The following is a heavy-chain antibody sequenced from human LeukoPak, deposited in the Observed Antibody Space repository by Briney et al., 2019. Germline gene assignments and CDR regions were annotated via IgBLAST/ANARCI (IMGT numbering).Heavy chain of an antibody. CDR3: SRDGGLDSSSWFDY. D-gene: IGHD6-13*01. CDR2: IRYEGSNR. CDR1: GFTLSSYG. Sequence: PGGSLRLSCAASGFTLSSYGMQWVRQAPGRGLEWEAAIRYEGSNRSYGDSVKGRFTISRDNSKNTLYLQMNSLRAEDTAVYYCSRDGGLDSSSWFDYWGQGTLVTVSS. J-gene: IGHJ4*02. V-gene: IGHV3-33*01.